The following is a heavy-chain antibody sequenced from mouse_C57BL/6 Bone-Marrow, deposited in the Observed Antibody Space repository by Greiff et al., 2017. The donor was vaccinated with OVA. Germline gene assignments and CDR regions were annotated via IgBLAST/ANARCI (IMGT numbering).Heavy chain of an antibody. CDR1: GLTFSSYG. CDR3: ARHYYGSSYY. CDR2: ISSGGSYT. J-gene: IGHJ2*01. Sequence: EVKVVESGGDLVKPGGSLKLSCAASGLTFSSYGMSWVRQTPDKRLEWVATISSGGSYTYYPDSVKGRFTISRDNAKNTLYLQMSSLKSEDTAMYYCARHYYGSSYYWGQGTTLTVSS. D-gene: IGHD1-1*01. V-gene: IGHV5-6*01.